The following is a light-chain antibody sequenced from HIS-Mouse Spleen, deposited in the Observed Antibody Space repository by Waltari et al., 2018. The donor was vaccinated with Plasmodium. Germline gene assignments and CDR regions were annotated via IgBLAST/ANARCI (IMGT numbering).Light chain of an antibody. CDR2: EDS. CDR3: YSTDSSGNHRV. V-gene: IGLV3-10*01. CDR1: SLPKKY. J-gene: IGLJ3*02. Sequence: SYELTQPPSVSVSPGHTASIHCSGDSLPKKYSYWYQQKSGQAPVLVIYEDSKRPSGIPERFSGSSSGTMATLTISGAQVEDEADYYCYSTDSSGNHRVFGGGTKLTVL.